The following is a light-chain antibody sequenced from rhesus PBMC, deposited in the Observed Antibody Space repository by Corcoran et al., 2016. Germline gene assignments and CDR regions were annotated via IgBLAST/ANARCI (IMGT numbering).Light chain of an antibody. CDR3: SSYAGSGTYI. CDR1: NSDIGFYNA. J-gene: IGLJ1*01. Sequence: QAAPTQSPSVSGSAGQSVTISCTGTNSDIGFYNAVSWYQQHPGKAPKLMIYEVSKRPSGVSDHFSGSKSGNTASLTISGLQAEDEADYYCSSYAGSGTYIFGVGTRLTVL. CDR2: EVS. V-gene: IGLV2-19*02.